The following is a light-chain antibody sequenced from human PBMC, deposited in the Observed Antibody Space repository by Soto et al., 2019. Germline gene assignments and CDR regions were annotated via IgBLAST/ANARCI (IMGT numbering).Light chain of an antibody. CDR2: KAS. V-gene: IGKV1-5*03. CDR3: QQFNDHLFI. CDR1: QGISSW. Sequence: DIQMTQSPSTLSASVGDRVTITCRASQGISSWLAWYQQKPGKAPKLLIYKASSLESGVPSRFSGSGSGTDFTLTISSLEPDDFATYYCQQFNDHLFIFGPGTKVDIK. J-gene: IGKJ3*01.